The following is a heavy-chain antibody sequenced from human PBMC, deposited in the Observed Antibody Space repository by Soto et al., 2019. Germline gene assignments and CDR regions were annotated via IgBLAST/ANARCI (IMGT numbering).Heavy chain of an antibody. CDR1: GFTFSDYY. J-gene: IGHJ4*02. D-gene: IGHD3-22*01. CDR2: ISSSGDII. V-gene: IGHV3-11*01. CDR3: ARDLGYYASDGYFDY. Sequence: GGSLRLSCAASGFTFSDYYMSWIRQAPGKGLEWVSYISSSGDIIYYADSVKGRFTISRDNAKNSLYLQLNSLRAEDTAVYYCARDLGYYASDGYFDYWGQGTVVTVSS.